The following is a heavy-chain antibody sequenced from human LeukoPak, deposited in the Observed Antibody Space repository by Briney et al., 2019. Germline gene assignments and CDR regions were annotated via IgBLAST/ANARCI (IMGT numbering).Heavy chain of an antibody. V-gene: IGHV4-61*01. D-gene: IGHD2-2*02. CDR3: ARTVYRRGFDY. Sequence: SETLSLTCTVSGGSVSSGSYYWSWIRQPPGKGLEWIGYIYYSGSTNYNPSLKSRVTISVDTSKNQFSLKLSSVTAADTAVYYCARTVYRRGFDYWGQGTLVTVSS. CDR2: IYYSGST. J-gene: IGHJ4*02. CDR1: GGSVSSGSYY.